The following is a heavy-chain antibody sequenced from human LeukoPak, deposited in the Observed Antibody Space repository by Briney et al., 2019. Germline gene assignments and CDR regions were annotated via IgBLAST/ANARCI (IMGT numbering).Heavy chain of an antibody. J-gene: IGHJ4*02. CDR2: ISYDGSNK. CDR1: GFTFSSYG. V-gene: IGHV3-30*18. CDR3: AKGPWPGWDY. D-gene: IGHD5-24*01. Sequence: GRSLRLSCAASGFTFSSYGMHWVRQAPGKGLEWVAVISYDGSNKYYADSVKGRFTISRDNSKNTLYLQMNSLRAEDTAVYYCAKGPWPGWDYWGQGTLVTVSS.